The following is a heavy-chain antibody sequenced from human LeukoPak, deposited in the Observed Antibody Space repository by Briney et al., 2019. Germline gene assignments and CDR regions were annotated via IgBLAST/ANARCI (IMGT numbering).Heavy chain of an antibody. D-gene: IGHD2-15*01. V-gene: IGHV4-59*01. CDR3: ARDKGGRFYYYGMDV. CDR1: GGSISSYY. Sequence: SETLSLTCTVSGGSISSYYWSWIRQPPGKGLEWIGYIYYSGSTNYNPSLKSRVTISVDTSKNLFSLKLSSVTAADTAVYYCARDKGGRFYYYGMDVWGQGTTVTVSS. CDR2: IYYSGST. J-gene: IGHJ6*02.